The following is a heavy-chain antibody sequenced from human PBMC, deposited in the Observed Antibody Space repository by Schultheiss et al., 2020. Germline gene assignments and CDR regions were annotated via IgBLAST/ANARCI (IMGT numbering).Heavy chain of an antibody. D-gene: IGHD4-17*01. Sequence: GGSLRLSCADSGFTVSSNYMTWVRQAPGKGLEWVSSISSSSSYIYYADSVKGRFTISRDNAKNSLYLQMNSLRAEDTAVYYCARYGMQDYYGMDVWGQGTTVTVS. J-gene: IGHJ6*02. CDR1: GFTVSSNY. CDR3: ARYGMQDYYGMDV. CDR2: ISSSSSYI. V-gene: IGHV3-21*01.